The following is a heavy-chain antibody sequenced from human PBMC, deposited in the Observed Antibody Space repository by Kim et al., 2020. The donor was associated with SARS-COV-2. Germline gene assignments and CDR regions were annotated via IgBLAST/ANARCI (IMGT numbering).Heavy chain of an antibody. CDR3: ARDPAYGAFDY. CDR2: INPDGSVR. Sequence: GGSLRLSCAVSGFTFSAQWITWVRQAPGKGLEWVAEINPDGSVRGYVDSVTGRFTISRDNAKESVDLQLNSLRVEDTAIYYCARDPAYGAFDYWGQGALVTVSS. J-gene: IGHJ4*02. V-gene: IGHV3-7*01. CDR1: GFTFSAQW. D-gene: IGHD1-26*01.